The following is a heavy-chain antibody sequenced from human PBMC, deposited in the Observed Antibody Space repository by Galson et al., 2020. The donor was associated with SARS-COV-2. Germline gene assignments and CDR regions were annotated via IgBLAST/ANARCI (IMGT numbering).Heavy chain of an antibody. Sequence: GGSLRLSCAASGFTFSSYAMHWVRQAPGKGLEWVAVISYDGSNKYYADSVKDRFTISRDNSKNTLYLQMNSLRGEDTAVYYCARDGSGSYSYFDYWGQGTLVTVSS. V-gene: IGHV3-30*04. J-gene: IGHJ4*02. CDR2: ISYDGSNK. CDR1: GFTFSSYA. CDR3: ARDGSGSYSYFDY. D-gene: IGHD1-26*01.